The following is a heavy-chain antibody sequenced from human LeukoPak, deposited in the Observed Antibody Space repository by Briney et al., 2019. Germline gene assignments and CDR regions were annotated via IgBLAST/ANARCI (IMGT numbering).Heavy chain of an antibody. Sequence: PGRSLRVSCTAFGIIFGDYGVSWVRQAPGRGLEWVSTISPTAEGTHYADSVKGRFTISRDNSKNTLSLEMNSLRADDTATYYCARDAGGAWPFDYWGQGTRVIVSS. CDR2: ISPTAEGT. CDR3: ARDAGGAWPFDY. CDR1: GIIFGDYG. D-gene: IGHD4-17*01. V-gene: IGHV3-23*01. J-gene: IGHJ4*02.